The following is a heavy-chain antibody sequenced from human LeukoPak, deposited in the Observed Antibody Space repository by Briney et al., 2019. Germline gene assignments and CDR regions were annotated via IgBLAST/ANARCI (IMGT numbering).Heavy chain of an antibody. CDR2: IDPSDSYT. D-gene: IGHD2-2*01. V-gene: IGHV5-10-1*01. J-gene: IGHJ4*02. CDR3: ATLAGDCSSTSCYAGGRDY. CDR1: GCSFTSYW. Sequence: GGSLKISSKGSGCSFTSYWISWVRRMPGKGLEWMGRIDPSDSYTNYSPSFQGHVTISADKSISTAYLQWSSLKASDTAMYYCATLAGDCSSTSCYAGGRDYWGQGTLVTVSS.